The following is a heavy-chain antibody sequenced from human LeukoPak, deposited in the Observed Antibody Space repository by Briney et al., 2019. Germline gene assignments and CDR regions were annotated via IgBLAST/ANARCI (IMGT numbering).Heavy chain of an antibody. CDR1: GITLSNYG. J-gene: IGHJ4*02. CDR3: AKRGVVIRVILVGFHKEAYYFDS. D-gene: IGHD3-22*01. Sequence: GGSLRLSCAVSGITLSNYGMSWVRQAPGKGLEWVAGISGSGGGTNYADSVKGRFTISRDDSKNTLYLQMNSLRAEDTAVYFCAKRGVVIRVILVGFHKEAYYFDSWGQGALVTVSS. CDR2: ISGSGGGT. V-gene: IGHV3-23*01.